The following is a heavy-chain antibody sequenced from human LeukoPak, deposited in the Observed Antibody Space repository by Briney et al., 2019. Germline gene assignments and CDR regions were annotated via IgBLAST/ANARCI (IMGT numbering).Heavy chain of an antibody. CDR1: GYTFTGYY. Sequence: GASVKVSCKASGYTFTGYYMHWVRQAPGQGLEWMGWINPNSGSTNYAQKFQGRVTMTRDTSISTAYMELSRLRSDDTAVYYCARLLWFGETHFDYWGQGTLVTVSS. CDR3: ARLLWFGETHFDY. V-gene: IGHV1-2*02. CDR2: INPNSGST. D-gene: IGHD3-10*01. J-gene: IGHJ4*02.